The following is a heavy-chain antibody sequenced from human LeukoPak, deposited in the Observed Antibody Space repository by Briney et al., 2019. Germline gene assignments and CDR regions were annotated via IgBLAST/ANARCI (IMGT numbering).Heavy chain of an antibody. CDR1: GCSINSAFY. CDR2: VFHRGTT. V-gene: IGHV4-38-2*02. CDR3: VGDGYYGSGSPVWFGP. J-gene: IGHJ5*02. D-gene: IGHD3-10*01. Sequence: PSETLSLTCTVSGCSINSAFYWGWIRVPPGKGLEWIGSVFHRGTTYYNSSLKSRVNISIDTSKNQFSLKLNSLTAEDTAMYYCVGDGYYGSGSPVWFGPWGPGTLVIVSA.